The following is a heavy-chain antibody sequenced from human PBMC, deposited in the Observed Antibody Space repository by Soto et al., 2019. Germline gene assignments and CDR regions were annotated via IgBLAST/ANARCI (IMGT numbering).Heavy chain of an antibody. D-gene: IGHD3-10*01. J-gene: IGHJ4*02. CDR3: AVETMVRRVIHDY. CDR2: IIPLFGTA. CDR1: GGTFTTYR. V-gene: IGHV1-69*06. Sequence: QVQLVQSGAEVKKPGSSVRVSCKASGGTFTTYRIAWVRQAPGQGLEWLAGIIPLFGTADYAQKFQGRVTISADKSTSTAYMELSSLRSEDTAVYYCAVETMVRRVIHDYWGQGTRGTVSS.